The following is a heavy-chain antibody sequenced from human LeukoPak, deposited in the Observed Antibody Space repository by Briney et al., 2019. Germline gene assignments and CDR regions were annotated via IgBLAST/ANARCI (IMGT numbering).Heavy chain of an antibody. J-gene: IGHJ3*02. CDR1: GFTFSSYA. Sequence: GGSLRLSCAASGFTFSSYAMSWVRQAPGKGLEWVSAISGSGGSTYYADSVKGRFTISRDNSKNTLYLQMNSLRAEDTAVYYCAKDALYNWNHEDAFDIWGQGTMVTVSS. CDR3: AKDALYNWNHEDAFDI. CDR2: ISGSGGST. V-gene: IGHV3-23*01. D-gene: IGHD1-14*01.